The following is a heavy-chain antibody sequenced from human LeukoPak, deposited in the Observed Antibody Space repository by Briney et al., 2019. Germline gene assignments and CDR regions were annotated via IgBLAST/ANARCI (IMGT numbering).Heavy chain of an antibody. CDR3: AKSLDRHRSGDNFDY. CDR2: ISSSGAST. CDR1: GFPFSSYA. J-gene: IGHJ4*02. Sequence: PGGSLRLSCAASGFPFSSYAMSWVRQAPGKGLEWVSLISSSGASTYYADSVKGRFTISRDNSKHTLYLQMNGLRAEDTAVYFCAKSLDRHRSGDNFDYWGQGTLVTVSS. V-gene: IGHV3-23*01. D-gene: IGHD6-25*01.